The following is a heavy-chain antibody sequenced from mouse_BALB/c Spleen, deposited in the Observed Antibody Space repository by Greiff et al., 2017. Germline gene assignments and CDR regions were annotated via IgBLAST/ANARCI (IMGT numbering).Heavy chain of an antibody. CDR2: INPSSGYT. Sequence: QVQLQQSAAELARPGASVKMSCKASGYTFTSYTMHWVNQRPGQGLEWIGYINPSSGYTEYNQKFKDKTTLTADKSSSTAYMQLSSLTSEDSAVYYCARSARLYAMDYWGQGTSVTVSS. V-gene: IGHV1-4*02. CDR1: GYTFTSYT. D-gene: IGHD6-1*01. J-gene: IGHJ4*01. CDR3: ARSARLYAMDY.